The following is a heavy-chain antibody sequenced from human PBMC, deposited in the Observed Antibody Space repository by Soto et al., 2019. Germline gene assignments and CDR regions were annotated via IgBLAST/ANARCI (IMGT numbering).Heavy chain of an antibody. CDR1: GGSFSGYY. D-gene: IGHD3-10*01. J-gene: IGHJ6*03. Sequence: QVQLQQWGAGLLKPSETLSLTCAVYGGSFSGYYWSWIRQTPGKGLVWFGENNDSGSNNNNPSLKRLVTIWSDTPNNPFSLKLSSVTAADTAVYYCARGLLLWFGELSRRGGYYYYIDVWGKGTTVTVSS. V-gene: IGHV4-34*01. CDR3: ARGLLLWFGELSRRGGYYYYIDV. CDR2: NNDSGSN.